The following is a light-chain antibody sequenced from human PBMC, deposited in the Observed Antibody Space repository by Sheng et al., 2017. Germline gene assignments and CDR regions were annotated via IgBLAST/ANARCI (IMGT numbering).Light chain of an antibody. CDR1: QSISSR. J-gene: IGKJ1*01. Sequence: DIQMTQSPSTLSASVGDRVTITCRASQSISSRLAWYQLKVGKAHRLLIYKASILESGVPSRFSGSGSGTEFTLTISSLQPDDFATYYCQQYNSYWTFGQGTKVEVK. CDR2: KAS. V-gene: IGKV1-5*03. CDR3: QQYNSYWT.